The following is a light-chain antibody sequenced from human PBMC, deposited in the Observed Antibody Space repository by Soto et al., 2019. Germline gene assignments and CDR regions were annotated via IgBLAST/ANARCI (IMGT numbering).Light chain of an antibody. CDR1: SDDVGGYNY. CDR2: EVN. CDR3: SYYRSGKTLVV. V-gene: IGLV2-14*01. J-gene: IGLJ2*01. Sequence: QSALTQPASVSGSPGQSITISCTGTSDDVGGYNYVSWYQQHPGKAPKLMIFEVNNRPSGVSNRFSGSRSGNTASLTISGLQAEDEDDYYCSYYRSGKTLVVFGGGTQLTVL.